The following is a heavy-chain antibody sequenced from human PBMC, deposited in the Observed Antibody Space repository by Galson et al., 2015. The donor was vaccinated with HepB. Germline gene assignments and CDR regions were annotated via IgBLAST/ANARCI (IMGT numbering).Heavy chain of an antibody. J-gene: IGHJ6*03. D-gene: IGHD2-21*01. CDR3: ARSYCGGNCYNYYYYYYVDV. Sequence: SVKVSCKASGYTFTNYGIHWVRQAPGQSLEWMGWINAGNGDTKYSQKFQDRVTITRDTSASTAYMELSNLRSEDTAVYYCARSYCGGNCYNYYYYYYVDVWGEGTTVTVSS. CDR2: INAGNGDT. CDR1: GYTFTNYG. V-gene: IGHV1-3*01.